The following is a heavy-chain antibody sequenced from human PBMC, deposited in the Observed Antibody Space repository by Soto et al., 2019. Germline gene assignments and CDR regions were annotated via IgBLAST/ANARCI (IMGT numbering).Heavy chain of an antibody. J-gene: IGHJ3*02. D-gene: IGHD1-20*01. Sequence: EVQLVESGGGLVEPGGSLRLSCAGSGFTFSDSDMTWVRQAPGKGLEWVSSISSGGSPMFYAESFKGRFTISRDNAKNSLYLQMNSLRAEDTAIYYCVKDRMDHNSVWDPFDIWGQGTMVTVSS. V-gene: IGHV3-21*02. CDR3: VKDRMDHNSVWDPFDI. CDR1: GFTFSDSD. CDR2: ISSGGSPM.